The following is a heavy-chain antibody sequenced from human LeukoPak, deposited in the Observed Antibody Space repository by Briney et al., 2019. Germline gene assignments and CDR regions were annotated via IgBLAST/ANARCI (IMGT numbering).Heavy chain of an antibody. CDR1: GGSFSGYY. CDR2: INHSGST. Sequence: SETLSLTCAVYGGSFSGYYWSWIRQPPGKGLEWIGEINHSGSTNYNPSLKSRVTISVDTSTNQFSLKLSSVTAADTAVYYCARGRRTPQPHSWLLLSILDYWGQGTLVTVSS. D-gene: IGHD3-22*01. J-gene: IGHJ4*02. CDR3: ARGRRTPQPHSWLLLSILDY. V-gene: IGHV4-34*01.